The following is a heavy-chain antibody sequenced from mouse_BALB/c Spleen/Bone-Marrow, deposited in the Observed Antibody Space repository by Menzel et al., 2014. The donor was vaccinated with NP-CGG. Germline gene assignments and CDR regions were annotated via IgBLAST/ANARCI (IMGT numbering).Heavy chain of an antibody. J-gene: IGHJ4*01. D-gene: IGHD2-1*01. V-gene: IGHV2-6*02. CDR3: ARNYGNYVGAMDY. CDR2: IWSDGST. Sequence: VQLQQSGPGLVAPSQSLSITCTVSGFSLTSYGVHWVRQPPGKGLEWLVVIWSDGSTTYNSALKSRLSISKDNSKSXVFLKMNSLQTDDTAMYYCARNYGNYVGAMDYWGQGTSVTVSS. CDR1: GFSLTSYG.